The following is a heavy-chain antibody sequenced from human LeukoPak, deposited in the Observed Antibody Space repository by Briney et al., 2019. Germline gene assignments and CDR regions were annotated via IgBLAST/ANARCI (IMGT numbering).Heavy chain of an antibody. Sequence: SETLSLTCAVYGGSFSGYYWSWIRQPPGKGLEWIGEINHSGSTNYNPSLKSRVTISVDTSKNQFSLKLSSVTAADTAVYYCARGKVRGVTKYWGQGTLVTVPS. CDR3: ARGKVRGVTKY. V-gene: IGHV4-34*01. CDR2: INHSGST. CDR1: GGSFSGYY. J-gene: IGHJ4*02. D-gene: IGHD3-10*01.